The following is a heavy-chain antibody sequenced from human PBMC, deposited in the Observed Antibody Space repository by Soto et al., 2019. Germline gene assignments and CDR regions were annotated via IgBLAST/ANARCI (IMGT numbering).Heavy chain of an antibody. CDR1: GFTFSRFW. CDR3: TRDPGAYSSTWSFYFDS. Sequence: EVQLVESGGGLVQPGGSLRLSSAASGFTFSRFWMHWVRQAPGKGLVWVSRINTDGSSTTYADSVKGRFTISRDNAKNTLYLQMDSLRAEDTGVYYCTRDPGAYSSTWSFYFDSWVQGTLVTVSS. D-gene: IGHD6-13*01. CDR2: INTDGSST. J-gene: IGHJ4*02. V-gene: IGHV3-74*01.